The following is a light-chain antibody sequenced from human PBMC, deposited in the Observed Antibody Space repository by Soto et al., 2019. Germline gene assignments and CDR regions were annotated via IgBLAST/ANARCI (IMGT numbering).Light chain of an antibody. CDR2: GNS. CDR3: QSYDRSLRAYV. CDR1: NSNIGAGYG. V-gene: IGLV1-40*01. J-gene: IGLJ1*01. Sequence: QSALTQPPSVSGAPGQGVTISCTGSNSNIGAGYGVHWYQQLPGTAPKLLIYGNSDRPSGVPDRFSGSKSGTSASLAITGLQAEDEAEYYCQSYDRSLRAYVFGTGTKLTVL.